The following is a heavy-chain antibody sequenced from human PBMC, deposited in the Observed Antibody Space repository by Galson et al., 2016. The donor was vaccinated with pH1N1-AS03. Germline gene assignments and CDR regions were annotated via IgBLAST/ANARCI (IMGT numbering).Heavy chain of an antibody. Sequence: SVKVSCKASGHSFSSYTVHWVRQAPGQRLEWMGWISPGNADTKYSHNFEDRVTITSDTSATTAYMELSSLRSEDTAVYYCAREGYYHGSSGEYISRGFDYWGQGTLVTVSS. CDR1: GHSFSSYT. J-gene: IGHJ4*02. V-gene: IGHV1-3*01. D-gene: IGHD3-10*01. CDR3: AREGYYHGSSGEYISRGFDY. CDR2: ISPGNADT.